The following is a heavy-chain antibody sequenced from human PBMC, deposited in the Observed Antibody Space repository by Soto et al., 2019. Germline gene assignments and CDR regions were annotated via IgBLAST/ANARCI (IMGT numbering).Heavy chain of an antibody. CDR2: SSNSGTFS. CDR3: ARVSVVVSDYGMDV. Sequence: GGSLRLSCEGSGFTFSDYYISWIRQAPGKGPEWISYSSNSGTFSRYADSVKGRFSISRDNTKNLLYLQMNSLRAGDTAVYYCARVSVVVSDYGMDVWGQGTTVTVSS. J-gene: IGHJ6*02. D-gene: IGHD2-15*01. CDR1: GFTFSDYY. V-gene: IGHV3-11*06.